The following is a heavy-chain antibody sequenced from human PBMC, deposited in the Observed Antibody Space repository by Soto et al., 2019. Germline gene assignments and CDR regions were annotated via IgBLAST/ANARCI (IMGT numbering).Heavy chain of an antibody. J-gene: IGHJ6*03. Sequence: QVQLQESGPGLVKPSGTLSLTCAVSSGSISSSNWWSWVRQPPGKGLEWIGEIYHSGSTNYNPSLKSGVTISVDKSKNQFSLKLRSVTAADTAVYYCARALRPAAIVYYCYYMDVWGKGTTVTVSS. D-gene: IGHD2-2*01. CDR3: ARALRPAAIVYYCYYMDV. CDR2: IYHSGST. CDR1: SGSISSSNW. V-gene: IGHV4-4*02.